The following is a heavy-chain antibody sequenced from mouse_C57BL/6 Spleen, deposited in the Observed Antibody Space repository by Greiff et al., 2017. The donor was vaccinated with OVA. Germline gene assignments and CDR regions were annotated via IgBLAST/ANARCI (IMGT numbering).Heavy chain of an antibody. J-gene: IGHJ3*01. V-gene: IGHV1-59*01. Sequence: QVQLQQPGAELVRPGTSVKLSCKASGYTFTSYWMHWVKQRPGQGLEWIGVIDPSDSYTNYNQKFKGKATLTVDTSSSTAYMQLSSLTSEDSAVYYCAAFYGSSSWFAYWGQGTLVTVSA. D-gene: IGHD1-1*01. CDR3: AAFYGSSSWFAY. CDR1: GYTFTSYW. CDR2: IDPSDSYT.